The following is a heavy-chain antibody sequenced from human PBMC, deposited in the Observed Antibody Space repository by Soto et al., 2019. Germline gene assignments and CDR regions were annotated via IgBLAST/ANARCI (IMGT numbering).Heavy chain of an antibody. CDR1: GGSISSSSYY. J-gene: IGHJ4*02. V-gene: IGHV4-39*01. Sequence: SETLSLTCTVSGGSISSSSYYWGWIRQPPGKGLEWIGSIYYSGSTYYNPSLKSRVTISVDTSKNQFSLKLSSVTAADTAVYYCANLLWFGEGYFDYWGQGTLVTVSS. D-gene: IGHD3-10*01. CDR3: ANLLWFGEGYFDY. CDR2: IYYSGST.